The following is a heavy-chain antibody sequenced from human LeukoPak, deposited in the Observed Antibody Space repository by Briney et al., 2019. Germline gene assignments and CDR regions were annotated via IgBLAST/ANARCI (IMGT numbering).Heavy chain of an antibody. Sequence: GGSLRLSCAASGFTFSSYAMSWVRQAPGKGLEWVSTISGSGGSTYYADSVKGRFTISRDNSKNTLYLQMNSLRAEDTAVYYCAKGLTGYLYYFDYWGQGTLVTVSS. D-gene: IGHD3-9*01. CDR3: AKGLTGYLYYFDY. CDR2: ISGSGGST. CDR1: GFTFSSYA. V-gene: IGHV3-23*01. J-gene: IGHJ4*02.